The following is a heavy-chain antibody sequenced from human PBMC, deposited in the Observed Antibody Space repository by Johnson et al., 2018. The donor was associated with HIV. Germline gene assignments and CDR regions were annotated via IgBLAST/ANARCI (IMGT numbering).Heavy chain of an antibody. Sequence: VQLVESGGGLVQPGGSLRLSCAASGLTFSDHYMDLVRQAPGRGLEWVGRVRNKGQRYSTSYAASVKGRFTFSRDDSESIAYLQMNSLKTEDTAVYYCARTLWFRELLGAFDIWGQGTMVTVSS. J-gene: IGHJ3*02. CDR3: ARTLWFRELLGAFDI. V-gene: IGHV3-72*01. CDR1: GLTFSDHY. D-gene: IGHD3-10*01. CDR2: VRNKGQRYST.